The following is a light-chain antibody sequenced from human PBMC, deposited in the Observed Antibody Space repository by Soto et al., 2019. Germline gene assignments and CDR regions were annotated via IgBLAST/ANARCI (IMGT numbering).Light chain of an antibody. Sequence: QSAMSQPASVSGSPGQSITISCTGNSSDVGGYNYVSWYQLRPGRAPKLLIYEVNIRLSGVSNRFSGSKSGNTASLTISGLQDEDEADYYCSSYATTDTRVFGGGTKLTVL. CDR1: SSDVGGYNY. J-gene: IGLJ3*02. CDR2: EVN. CDR3: SSYATTDTRV. V-gene: IGLV2-14*01.